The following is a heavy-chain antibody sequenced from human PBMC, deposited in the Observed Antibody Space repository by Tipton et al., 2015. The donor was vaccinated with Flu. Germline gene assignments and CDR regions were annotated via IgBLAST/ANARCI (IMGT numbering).Heavy chain of an antibody. CDR3: ARAVPDYYGSGSYYSFDY. Sequence: LRLSCIVSGGSINSGNYYWSWIRQPAGKGLEWIGLIYTSGSTNYNPSLKSRITISVDTSKNQFSLKLSSVTAADTAVYYCARAVPDYYGSGSYYSFDYWGQGTLVTVSS. D-gene: IGHD3-10*01. CDR2: IYTSGST. J-gene: IGHJ4*02. CDR1: GGSINSGNYY. V-gene: IGHV4-61*02.